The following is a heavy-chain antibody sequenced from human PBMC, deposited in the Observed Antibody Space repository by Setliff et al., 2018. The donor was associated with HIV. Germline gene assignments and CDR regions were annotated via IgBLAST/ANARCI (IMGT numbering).Heavy chain of an antibody. Sequence: SETLSLTCTVSGYSISSRYYWGWIRQPPGKGLEWIGRIYISGSTNYNPSLKSRVTISVDTSKNQFSLNLDSVTAADTAVYYCARDRLTYYFDYWGQGILVTVSS. CDR3: ARDRLTYYFDY. V-gene: IGHV4-38-2*02. CDR2: IYISGST. D-gene: IGHD3-22*01. J-gene: IGHJ4*02. CDR1: GYSISSRYY.